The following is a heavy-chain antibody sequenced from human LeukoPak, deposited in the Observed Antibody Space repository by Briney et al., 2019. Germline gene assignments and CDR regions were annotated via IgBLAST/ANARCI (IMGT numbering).Heavy chain of an antibody. CDR2: ISGSGGST. J-gene: IGHJ4*02. D-gene: IGHD2-2*01. V-gene: IGHV3-23*01. CDR3: ARDGDSRIVVVPAAIFEYYFDY. Sequence: GGSLRLSCAASGFTFSSYAMSWVRQAPGKGLEWVSAISGSGGSTYYADSVKGRFTISRDNSKNTLYLQMNSLRAEDTAVYYCARDGDSRIVVVPAAIFEYYFDYWGQGTLVTVSS. CDR1: GFTFSSYA.